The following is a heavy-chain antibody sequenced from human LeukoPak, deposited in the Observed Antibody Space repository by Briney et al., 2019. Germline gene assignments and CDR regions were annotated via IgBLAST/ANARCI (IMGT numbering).Heavy chain of an antibody. Sequence: SETLSLTCTVSGGSISSYYWSWIRQPPGKGLEWIGYIYYSGSSTYNPSLKSRVTISLDTSKSQFSLKLISLTAADTAVYYCARFDDFGDRFDYWGQGTLVTVSS. D-gene: IGHD4-17*01. J-gene: IGHJ4*02. V-gene: IGHV4-59*01. CDR2: IYYSGSS. CDR3: ARFDDFGDRFDY. CDR1: GGSISSYY.